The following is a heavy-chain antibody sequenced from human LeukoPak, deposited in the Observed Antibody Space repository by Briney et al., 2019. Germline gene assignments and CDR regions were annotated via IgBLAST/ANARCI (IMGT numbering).Heavy chain of an antibody. CDR2: INHSGST. D-gene: IGHD3-22*01. V-gene: IGHV4-34*01. CDR3: ARGPPYYYDSSGYGNWFDP. CDR1: GGSFSGYY. Sequence: PSETLSLTCAVYGGSFSGYYWSWIRQPPGKGLEWIGEINHSGSTNYNPSLKSRVTISVDTSKNQFSLKPSSVTAADTAVYYCARGPPYYYDSSGYGNWFDPWGQGTLVTVSS. J-gene: IGHJ5*02.